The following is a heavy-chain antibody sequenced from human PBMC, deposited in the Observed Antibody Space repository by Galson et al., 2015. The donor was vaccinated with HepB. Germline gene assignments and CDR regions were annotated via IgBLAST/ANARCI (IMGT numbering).Heavy chain of an antibody. Sequence: SLRLSCATSGFTFGDYAMGWFRQAPGKRLEWVAFIRSKTYGATADYAASVEGRFTISRDDSKSIAYLQMNSLKSEDTAVYYCTSPGVATSRWDFFDYWGQGTLVTVSS. D-gene: IGHD5-12*01. CDR1: GFTFGDYA. CDR3: TSPGVATSRWDFFDY. J-gene: IGHJ4*02. V-gene: IGHV3-49*03. CDR2: IRSKTYGATA.